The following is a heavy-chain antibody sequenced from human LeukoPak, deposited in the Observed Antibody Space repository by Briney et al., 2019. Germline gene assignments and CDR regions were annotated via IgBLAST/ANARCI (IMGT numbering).Heavy chain of an antibody. CDR2: MFYSGTT. V-gene: IGHV4-59*02. Sequence: SETLSLTCSVSGPSVTSYYWTWIRQPPGKGLESIGYMFYSGTTNYNPSLKSRVTISMDTSKNQFSLKLTSVTAADTAVYYCARIMPSDYSTTPWGQGTLVTVSS. CDR1: GPSVTSYY. D-gene: IGHD4-11*01. CDR3: ARIMPSDYSTTP. J-gene: IGHJ5*02.